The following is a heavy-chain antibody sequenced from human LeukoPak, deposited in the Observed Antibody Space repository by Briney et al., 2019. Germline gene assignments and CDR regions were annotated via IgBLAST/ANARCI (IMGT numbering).Heavy chain of an antibody. J-gene: IGHJ4*02. CDR2: IYSDNT. V-gene: IGHV3-53*01. Sequence: PGGSLRLSCTVSGFTVSSNSMSWVRQAPGKGLGWVSFIYSDNTHYSDSVKGRFTISRDNSENTLYLQMNSLRAEDTAVYYCARRAGAYSHPYDYWGQGTLVTVSS. D-gene: IGHD4/OR15-4a*01. CDR3: ARRAGAYSHPYDY. CDR1: GFTVSSNS.